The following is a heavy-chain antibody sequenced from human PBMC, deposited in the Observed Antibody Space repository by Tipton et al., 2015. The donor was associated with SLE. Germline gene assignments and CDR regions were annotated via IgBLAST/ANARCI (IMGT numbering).Heavy chain of an antibody. CDR3: ASTTSGRVFGEVYYFDY. V-gene: IGHV4-59*01. Sequence: TLSLTCTVSGGSISGYYWSWIRQPPGKGLEWIGYIHYSGSTNYNPSLKSRVTMSVDTSKNQFSLKLSSVTAADTAVYYCASTTSGRVFGEVYYFDYWGQGTLVTVSS. CDR1: GGSISGYY. J-gene: IGHJ4*02. D-gene: IGHD3-3*01. CDR2: IHYSGST.